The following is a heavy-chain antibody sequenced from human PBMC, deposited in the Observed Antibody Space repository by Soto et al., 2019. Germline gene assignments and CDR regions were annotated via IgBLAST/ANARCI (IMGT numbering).Heavy chain of an antibody. Sequence: GGSLRLSCAASGFTFSSYAMHWVRQAPGKGLEWVAVISHDGSNKYYADSVKGRFTISRDNSKNTLYLQMNSLRAEDTAVYYCARVGLGLYYYYYGMDVWGQGTTVTVSS. D-gene: IGHD3-16*01. CDR3: ARVGLGLYYYYYGMDV. V-gene: IGHV3-30-3*01. J-gene: IGHJ6*02. CDR1: GFTFSSYA. CDR2: ISHDGSNK.